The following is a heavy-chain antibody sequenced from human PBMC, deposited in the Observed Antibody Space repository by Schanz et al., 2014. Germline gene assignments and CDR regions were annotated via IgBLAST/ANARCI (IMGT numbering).Heavy chain of an antibody. V-gene: IGHV1-18*01. CDR1: GYIFGSHG. Sequence: QVQLVQSGGEVKKPGASVKVSCKASGYIFGSHGMTWVRQAPGQGPELMGWINAHTGNTQYAQKFQGRVNMTRDTVTTTVHLELTRLRTDDTAIYYCARVHIATYHYNSPGAFDIWGQGTMVTVSS. CDR2: INAHTGNT. J-gene: IGHJ3*02. D-gene: IGHD3-10*01. CDR3: ARVHIATYHYNSPGAFDI.